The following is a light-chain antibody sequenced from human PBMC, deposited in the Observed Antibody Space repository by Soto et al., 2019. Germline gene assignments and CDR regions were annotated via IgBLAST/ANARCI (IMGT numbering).Light chain of an antibody. CDR3: SSYTSSRTRV. V-gene: IGLV2-14*03. Sequence: QSVLTQPASVSGSPGQSITISCTGTSSDVGAYNYVAWYQHHPGKAPKLIIYDVYNRPSGVSNRFSASKSHNTASLTISGLQAEDEADYYCSSYTSSRTRVFGGGTQLTVL. CDR2: DVY. J-gene: IGLJ3*02. CDR1: SSDVGAYNY.